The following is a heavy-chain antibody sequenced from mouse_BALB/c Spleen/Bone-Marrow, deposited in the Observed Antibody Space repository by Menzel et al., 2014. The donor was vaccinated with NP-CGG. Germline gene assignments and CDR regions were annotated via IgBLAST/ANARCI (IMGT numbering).Heavy chain of an antibody. CDR3: ARWGYGSSYVGYFDV. V-gene: IGHV1-9*01. CDR2: ILPGSGST. J-gene: IGHJ1*01. CDR1: GYTFSRSW. D-gene: IGHD1-1*01. Sequence: VVESGASVKISCKATGYTFSRSWIEWXKQRPGHGLEWIGEILPGSGSTNYNEKFKGKATFTADTSSNTAYMQLSSLTSEDSAVYYCARWGYGSSYVGYFDVWGAGTTVTVSS.